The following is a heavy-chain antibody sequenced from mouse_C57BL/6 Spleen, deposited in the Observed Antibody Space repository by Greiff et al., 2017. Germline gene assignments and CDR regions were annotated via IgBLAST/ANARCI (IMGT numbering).Heavy chain of an antibody. D-gene: IGHD1-1*01. J-gene: IGHJ1*03. CDR3: ARTRYASSNWYFDV. CDR2: ISSGSSTI. Sequence: VQLQESGGGLVKPGGSLKLSCAASGFTFSDYGMHWVRQAPEQGLEWVAYISSGSSTIYYADKVKGRFTITKDNAKNTLFLQMTSLRSEDTAMYYCARTRYASSNWYFDVWGTGTTVTVSS. CDR1: GFTFSDYG. V-gene: IGHV5-17*01.